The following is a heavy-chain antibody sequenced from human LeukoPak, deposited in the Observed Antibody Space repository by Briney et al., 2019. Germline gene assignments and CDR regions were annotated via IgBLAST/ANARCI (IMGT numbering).Heavy chain of an antibody. CDR1: GSRFTSYW. CDR3: ARQPAYYYDSSGYYYSVDY. Sequence: GAPMKISLKGSGSRFTSYWIGWGRPMPGRGLGWVGIIYPGDSDTRYSPSFQGQVTVSADKSTSTAYLQWSSLKASDTAMYYCARQPAYYYDSSGYYYSVDYWGQGTLVTVSS. J-gene: IGHJ4*02. CDR2: IYPGDSDT. D-gene: IGHD3-22*01. V-gene: IGHV5-51*01.